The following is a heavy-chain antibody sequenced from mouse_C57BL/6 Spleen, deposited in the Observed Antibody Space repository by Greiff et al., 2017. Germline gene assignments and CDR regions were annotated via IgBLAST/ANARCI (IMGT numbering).Heavy chain of an antibody. CDR2: IYPGSGST. D-gene: IGHD1-1*01. J-gene: IGHJ2*01. V-gene: IGHV1-55*01. CDR3: ARGITAVVATVYYFDY. Sequence: QVQLQQPGAELVKPGASVKMSCKASGYTFTSYWITWVKQRPGQGLEWIGDIYPGSGSTNYNEKFKSKATLTVDTSSSTAYMQLSSLTSEDSAVXYCARGITAVVATVYYFDYWGQGTTLTVSS. CDR1: GYTFTSYW.